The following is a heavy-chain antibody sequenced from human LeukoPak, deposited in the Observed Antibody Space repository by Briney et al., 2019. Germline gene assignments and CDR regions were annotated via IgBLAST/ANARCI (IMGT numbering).Heavy chain of an antibody. D-gene: IGHD3-22*01. CDR2: ITGSDDST. J-gene: IGHJ4*02. Sequence: GGSLRLSCAASGFTINTYAMTWVRQASGKGLEWVSTITGSDDSTYYADSVKGRSTISRDHSKSTLYLQMNGLRADDTAIYYCAKGPQLYSGYHPDYWGQGTLVTVSS. V-gene: IGHV3-23*01. CDR1: GFTINTYA. CDR3: AKGPQLYSGYHPDY.